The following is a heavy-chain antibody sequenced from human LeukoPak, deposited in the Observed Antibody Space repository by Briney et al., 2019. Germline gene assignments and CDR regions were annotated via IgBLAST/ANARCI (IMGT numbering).Heavy chain of an antibody. Sequence: GGSLSLSCAASGFTFSSYSMNWVRQAPGKGLEWVSSISSSSSYIYYADSVKGRFTISRDNAKNSLYLQMNSLRAEDTAVYYCAREVVAATHNWFDPWGQGTLVAVSS. CDR1: GFTFSSYS. D-gene: IGHD2-15*01. V-gene: IGHV3-21*01. CDR2: ISSSSSYI. J-gene: IGHJ5*02. CDR3: AREVVAATHNWFDP.